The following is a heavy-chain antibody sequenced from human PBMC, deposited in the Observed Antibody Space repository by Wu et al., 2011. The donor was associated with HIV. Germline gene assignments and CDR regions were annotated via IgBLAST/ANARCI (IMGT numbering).Heavy chain of an antibody. Sequence: QVQLVQSGAEVKKPGSSVKVSCKASGGTFSSYAISWVRQAPGQGLEWMGGIIPIFGTRNVAQKFQGRVTITADKSTSTAYLELSSLTSDDTAVYYCARNTDFEPASWFDPWGQGTLVTVSS. D-gene: IGHD3-9*01. V-gene: IGHV1-69*14. CDR3: ARNTDFEPASWFDP. J-gene: IGHJ5*02. CDR2: IIPIFGTR. CDR1: GGTFSSYA.